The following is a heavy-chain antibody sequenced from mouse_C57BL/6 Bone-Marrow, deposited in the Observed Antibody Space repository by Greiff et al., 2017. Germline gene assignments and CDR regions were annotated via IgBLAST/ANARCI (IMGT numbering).Heavy chain of an antibody. CDR1: GFNIKDYY. Sequence: EVQLQQSGAELVRPGASVKLSCTASGFNIKDYYMHWVKQRPEQGLEWIGRIDPEDGDTEYAPKFQGKATMTADTSSNTAYLQLSSRTSEDTAVYYCTTPRGITTRYFDVWGTGTTVTVSS. V-gene: IGHV14-1*01. D-gene: IGHD1-1*01. CDR3: TTPRGITTRYFDV. CDR2: IDPEDGDT. J-gene: IGHJ1*03.